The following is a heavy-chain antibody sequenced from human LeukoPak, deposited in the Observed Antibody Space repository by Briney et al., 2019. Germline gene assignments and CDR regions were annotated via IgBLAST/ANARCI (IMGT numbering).Heavy chain of an antibody. J-gene: IGHJ4*02. CDR3: ARGLPIGAAGYFDY. CDR1: GGSFSGYY. D-gene: IGHD6-13*01. CDR2: INHSGST. V-gene: IGHV4-34*01. Sequence: SETLSLTCAVYGGSFSGYYWSWIRQPPGKGLEWIGEINHSGSTNYNPSLKSRVTISVDTSKNQFSLKLSSVTAADTAVYYCARGLPIGAAGYFDYWGQGTLVTVSS.